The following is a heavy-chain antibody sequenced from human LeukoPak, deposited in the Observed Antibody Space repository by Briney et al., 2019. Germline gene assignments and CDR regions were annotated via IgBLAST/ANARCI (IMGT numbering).Heavy chain of an antibody. J-gene: IGHJ5*02. CDR3: ARDTSAAGRFDP. V-gene: IGHV3-74*01. D-gene: IGHD6-13*01. CDR2: IKGDGSIT. CDR1: GFTFSSYW. Sequence: PGGSLRLSCAASGFTFSSYWMHWVRQAQGKGLVWVSRIKGDGSITSYADSVKGRVTISRDNAKNTLYLQMNSLRAEDTAVYYCARDTSAAGRFDPWGQGTLVTVSS.